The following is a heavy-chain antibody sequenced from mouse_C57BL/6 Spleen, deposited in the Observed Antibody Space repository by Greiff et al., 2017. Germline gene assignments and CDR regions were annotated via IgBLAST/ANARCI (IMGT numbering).Heavy chain of an antibody. J-gene: IGHJ2*01. Sequence: VQLQQSGAELVKPGASVKLSCKASGYTFTEYTIHWVKQRSGQGLEWIGWFYPGSGSIKYNENFKDKATLTEDKSASTVYMELSRLTSEDSAVYFCARHEAGDERGNYFDYWGQGTTLTVSS. V-gene: IGHV1-62-2*01. D-gene: IGHD3-1*01. CDR1: GYTFTEYT. CDR3: ARHEAGDERGNYFDY. CDR2: FYPGSGSI.